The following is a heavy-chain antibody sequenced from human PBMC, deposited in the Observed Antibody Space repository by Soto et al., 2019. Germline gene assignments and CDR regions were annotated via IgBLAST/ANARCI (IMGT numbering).Heavy chain of an antibody. D-gene: IGHD1-7*01. CDR1: GYTFTSYA. Sequence: ASVKVSCKASGYTFTSYAMHWVRQAPGQRLEWMGWINAGNGNTKYSQKFQGRVTITRDTSASTAYMELSSRRSEDTAVYYCARSKNWNYVTDYWGQETLVTVSS. CDR3: ARSKNWNYVTDY. CDR2: INAGNGNT. V-gene: IGHV1-3*01. J-gene: IGHJ4*02.